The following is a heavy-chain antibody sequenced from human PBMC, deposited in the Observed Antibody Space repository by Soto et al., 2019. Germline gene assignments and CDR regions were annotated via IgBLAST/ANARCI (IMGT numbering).Heavy chain of an antibody. CDR3: ARYDSSGYYGPYYYYGMDV. CDR2: ISSSSSYI. J-gene: IGHJ6*02. CDR1: GFTFSTYS. V-gene: IGHV3-21*01. Sequence: EVQLVESGGGLVKPGGSLRLSCAASGFTFSTYSMNWVRQAPGKGLEWVSSISSSSSYIYYADSVKGRFTISRDNATNSMYLQMNSLRAEATAVYYCARYDSSGYYGPYYYYGMDVWGQGTTVTVSS. D-gene: IGHD3-22*01.